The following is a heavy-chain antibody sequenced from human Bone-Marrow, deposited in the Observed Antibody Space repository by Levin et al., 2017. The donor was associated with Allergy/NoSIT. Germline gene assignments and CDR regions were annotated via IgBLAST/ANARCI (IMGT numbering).Heavy chain of an antibody. CDR3: AKGAGWVAGAVALI. D-gene: IGHD6-19*01. J-gene: IGHJ4*02. Sequence: GESLKISCAASGFTLNSYALSWVRQAPGKGLEWVSAISGSGSSTYYADSVKGRFPISRDNSKTTLYLQMNSLRAEGTAVYCCAKGAGWVAGAVALIWGQGTLVTVSS. V-gene: IGHV3-23*01. CDR1: GFTLNSYA. CDR2: ISGSGSST.